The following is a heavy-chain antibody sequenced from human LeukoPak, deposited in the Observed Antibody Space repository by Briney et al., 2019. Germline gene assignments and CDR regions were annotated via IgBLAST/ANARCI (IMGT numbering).Heavy chain of an antibody. D-gene: IGHD3-10*01. J-gene: IGHJ4*02. CDR2: INHSGST. Sequence: SETLSPTCAVYGGSFSGYYWSWIRQPPGKGLEWIGEINHSGSTSYNPSLKSRVTISVDTSKNQFSLKLSSVTAADTAVYYCARRSIWFATPRLDYWGQGTLVTVSS. CDR1: GGSFSGYY. CDR3: ARRSIWFATPRLDY. V-gene: IGHV4-34*01.